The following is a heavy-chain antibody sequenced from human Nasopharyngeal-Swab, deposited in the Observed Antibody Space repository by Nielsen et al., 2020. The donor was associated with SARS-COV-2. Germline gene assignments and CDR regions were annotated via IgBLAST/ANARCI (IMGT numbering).Heavy chain of an antibody. D-gene: IGHD1-1*01. CDR2: IYPGDSDT. V-gene: IGHV5-51*01. Sequence: GESLKISCTGSGFTFSTYCIGWVRQMPGKGLEWMWIIYPGDSDTRYSPSFQGQVTISADKSISTAYLQWSSLKASDTAMYYCARLISRFNWNDGFDYWGQGTLVTVSS. CDR3: ARLISRFNWNDGFDY. J-gene: IGHJ4*02. CDR1: GFTFSTYC.